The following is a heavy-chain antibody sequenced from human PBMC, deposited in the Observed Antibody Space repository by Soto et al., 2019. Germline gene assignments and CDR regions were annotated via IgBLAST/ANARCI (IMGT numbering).Heavy chain of an antibody. V-gene: IGHV3-11*06. D-gene: IGHD1-7*01. CDR2: ISSSSDYT. J-gene: IGHJ4*02. CDR3: ARGGVRGTTSRGQVYN. CDR1: GFTFSDYY. Sequence: QVQVVKSGGGLVKPGGSLRLSCAASGFTFSDYYMNWIRQAPGKGLEWVSYISSSSDYTKYADSVKGRFTISRDNAKSSLYLQMNSLRAEDTAVYYCARGGVRGTTSRGQVYNWGQGTLVTVSS.